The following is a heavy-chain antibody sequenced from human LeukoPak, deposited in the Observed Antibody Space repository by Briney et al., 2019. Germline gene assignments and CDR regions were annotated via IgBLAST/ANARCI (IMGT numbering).Heavy chain of an antibody. CDR3: ARLSPGEGAFDI. D-gene: IGHD3-16*01. CDR2: IYYSGST. J-gene: IGHJ3*02. Sequence: SSXXLSLTCTVSGGSISSSSYYWGWIRQPPGKGLEWIGRIYYSGSTYYNPSLKSRITISVDTSKIQFSLKLSSVIAADTAVYYCARLSPGEGAFDIWGQGTMVTVSS. CDR1: GGSISSSSYY. V-gene: IGHV4-39*01.